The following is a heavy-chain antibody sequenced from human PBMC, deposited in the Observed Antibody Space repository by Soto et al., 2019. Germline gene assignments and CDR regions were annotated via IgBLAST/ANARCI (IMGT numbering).Heavy chain of an antibody. D-gene: IGHD2-15*01. J-gene: IGHJ6*02. CDR2: IKSKTDGGTT. CDR3: TTDQGDIVVVVAATPNGMDV. Sequence: EVQLVESGGGLVKPGGSLRLSCAASGFTFSNAWMSWVRQAPGKGLEWVGRIKSKTDGGTTDYAAPVKGRFTISRDDSKNTLYLQMNSLKTEATAVYYCTTDQGDIVVVVAATPNGMDVWGQGTTVTVSS. V-gene: IGHV3-15*01. CDR1: GFTFSNAW.